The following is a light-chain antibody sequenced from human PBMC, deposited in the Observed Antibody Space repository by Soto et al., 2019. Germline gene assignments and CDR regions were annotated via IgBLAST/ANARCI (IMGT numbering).Light chain of an antibody. J-gene: IGLJ1*01. CDR3: SSYAGSNNFGV. CDR2: EVN. CDR1: SSDVGGYNY. Sequence: QSMLTQPPSASGSPGQSVTISCTGTSSDVGGYNYVSWYQQHPGKAPKLMIYEVNKRPSGVPDRSSGSKSGNTASLTVSGLQAEDEADYYCSSYAGSNNFGVFGTGTKVTV. V-gene: IGLV2-8*01.